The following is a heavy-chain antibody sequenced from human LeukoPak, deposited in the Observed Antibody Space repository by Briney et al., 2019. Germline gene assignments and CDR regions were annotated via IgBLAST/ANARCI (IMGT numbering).Heavy chain of an antibody. CDR3: TRDKSSGCLD. D-gene: IGHD3-22*01. CDR2: ITSSGSTI. V-gene: IGHV3-48*03. J-gene: IGHJ4*02. CDR1: GFTFSRYE. Sequence: PGGSLRLSCAASGFTFSRYEMNWVRPAPGEGLGWVSYITSSGSTIYYADSVKGRFTISRDNAKNSLYLQMNSLRAEDTTVYYCTRDKSSGCLDWGQGTLVTVSS.